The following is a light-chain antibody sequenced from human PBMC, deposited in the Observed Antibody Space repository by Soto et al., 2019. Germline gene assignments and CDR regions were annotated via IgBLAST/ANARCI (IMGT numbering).Light chain of an antibody. CDR1: SSDVGGYNY. J-gene: IGLJ2*01. CDR2: EVN. V-gene: IGLV2-8*01. Sequence: QSALTQPPSASGSPGQSVTISCTGTSSDVGGYNYVSWYQQHPGKAPKLIIYEVNKQPSGVPARFSGSKTGNTASLTVSGLQTEDQSGCYCSTYAGSNRVVFGGGTKLTVL. CDR3: STYAGSNRVV.